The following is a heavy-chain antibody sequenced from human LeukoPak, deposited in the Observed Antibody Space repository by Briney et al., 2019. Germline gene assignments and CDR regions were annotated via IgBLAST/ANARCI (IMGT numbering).Heavy chain of an antibody. Sequence: GGSLRLSCAASGFTFSSYAMSSVRQAPGKGLEWVSAISGSGGSTYYADSVKGRFTISRDNSKNTLYLQMNSLRAEDTAVYYCARASGSYIFDYWGQGTLVTVSS. D-gene: IGHD1-26*01. V-gene: IGHV3-23*01. J-gene: IGHJ4*02. CDR2: ISGSGGST. CDR1: GFTFSSYA. CDR3: ARASGSYIFDY.